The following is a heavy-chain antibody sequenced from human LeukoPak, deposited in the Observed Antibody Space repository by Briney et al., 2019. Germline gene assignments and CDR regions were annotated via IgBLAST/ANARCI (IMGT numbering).Heavy chain of an antibody. CDR1: GFTFSSYF. D-gene: IGHD3-3*01. Sequence: GGSLRLSCAASGFTFSSYFMHWVRQAPGKGLEWVADIASDGGHTFYVESVKGRFTISRDNSKNTLYLQMNSLRAEDTAVYFCARERQDTILHSGAFDIWGQGTMVTVSS. CDR2: IASDGGHT. CDR3: ARERQDTILHSGAFDI. V-gene: IGHV3-30-3*01. J-gene: IGHJ3*02.